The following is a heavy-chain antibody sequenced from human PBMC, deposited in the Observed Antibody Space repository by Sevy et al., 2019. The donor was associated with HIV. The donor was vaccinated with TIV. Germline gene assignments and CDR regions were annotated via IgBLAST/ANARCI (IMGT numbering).Heavy chain of an antibody. V-gene: IGHV4-39*01. CDR3: ARLGINSSGYYCDYYYGMDV. CDR2: IYYSGST. J-gene: IGHJ6*02. D-gene: IGHD3-22*01. Sequence: SETLSLTCTVSGGSISSSSYYWGWIRQPPGKGLEWIGSIYYSGSTYYNPSLKSRVTISEDTSKNQFSLKLSSVTAADTAVYYCARLGINSSGYYCDYYYGMDVWGQGTTVTVSS. CDR1: GGSISSSSYY.